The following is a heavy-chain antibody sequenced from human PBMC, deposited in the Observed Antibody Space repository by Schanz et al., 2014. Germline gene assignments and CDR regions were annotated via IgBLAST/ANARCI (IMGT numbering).Heavy chain of an antibody. D-gene: IGHD6-13*01. CDR1: GFSLDIFA. V-gene: IGHV3-23*04. J-gene: IGHJ4*02. CDR2: FNDGGVNK. CDR3: ARGLIAAAGGAFDY. Sequence: EVQLVESGGGLVEPGGSLRLSCATSGFSLDIFAVSWVRQAPGKGLEWVSSFNDGGVNKYYADSVKGRFTISSDNSKSTLYLQMNSLRAEDTAVYYCARGLIAAAGGAFDYWGQGTLVTVSS.